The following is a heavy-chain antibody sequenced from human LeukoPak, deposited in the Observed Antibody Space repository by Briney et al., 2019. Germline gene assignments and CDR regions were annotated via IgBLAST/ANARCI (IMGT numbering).Heavy chain of an antibody. CDR2: IRSNANSYAT. J-gene: IGHJ4*02. V-gene: IGHV3-73*01. D-gene: IGHD5-18*01. CDR3: TSTPGDTAMVGVY. CDR1: EFIFSGSA. Sequence: GGSLRLSCTASEFIFSGSAMHWVRQASGKGLEWVGRIRSNANSYATAYAALVKGRFTISRDDSKNTAYLQMNSLKTEDTAVYYCTSTPGDTAMVGVYWGQGTLVTVSS.